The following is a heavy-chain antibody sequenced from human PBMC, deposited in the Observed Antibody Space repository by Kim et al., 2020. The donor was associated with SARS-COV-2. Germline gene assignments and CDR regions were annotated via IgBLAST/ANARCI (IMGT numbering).Heavy chain of an antibody. CDR3: ARDHPYGSSENWYFDL. Sequence: GGSLRLSCAASGFTFSSYGMHWVRQAPGKGLEWVAVIWYDGSNKYYADSVKGRFTISRDNSKNTLYLQMNSLRAEDTAVYYCARDHPYGSSENWYFDLWGRGTLVTVSS. V-gene: IGHV3-33*01. CDR1: GFTFSSYG. D-gene: IGHD3-10*01. J-gene: IGHJ2*01. CDR2: IWYDGSNK.